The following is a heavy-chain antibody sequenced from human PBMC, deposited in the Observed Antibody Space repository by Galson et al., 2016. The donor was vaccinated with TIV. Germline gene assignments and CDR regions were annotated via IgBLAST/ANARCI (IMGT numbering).Heavy chain of an antibody. CDR2: INDSGST. CDR1: GGSFSNYY. CDR3: ARGRYLRTHYYGSGRDFDY. V-gene: IGHV4-34*01. J-gene: IGHJ4*02. D-gene: IGHD3-10*01. Sequence: LSLTCAVYGGSFSNYYWNWIRHSPGKGLEWIGEINDSGSTKYNPSLKSRGSISVDTSKNQFSLMLTSVNAADTAVYYCARGRYLRTHYYGSGRDFDYWAQGTLVTVSS.